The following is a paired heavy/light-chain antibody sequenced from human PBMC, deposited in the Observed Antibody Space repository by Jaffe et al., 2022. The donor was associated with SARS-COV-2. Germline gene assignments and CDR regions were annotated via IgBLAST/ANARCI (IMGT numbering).Heavy chain of an antibody. CDR3: ARDQWLDV. J-gene: IGHJ6*02. CDR1: GYTFTDYY. D-gene: IGHD6-19*01. CDR2: INPNSDDT. V-gene: IGHV1-2*02. Sequence: QVQLVQSGAEVKKPGASVKVSCKASGYTFTDYYIHWVRQAPGQGLEWMGWINPNSDDTNYAQKFQGRVTMSRDTSINTAYMELSRLESDDTAMYYCARDQWLDVWGQGTTVTVSS.
Light chain of an antibody. CDR3: TSYTSSSTLV. CDR2: EVT. Sequence: QSALTQPASVSGSPGQSITISCTGTSSDVGGYSYVSWYQHHPGKAPKLVIYEVTNRPSGVSDRFSGSKSGNTASLAISGLQAEDEADYYCTSYTSSSTLVFGGGTKLTVL. J-gene: IGLJ2*01. V-gene: IGLV2-14*01. CDR1: SSDVGGYSY.